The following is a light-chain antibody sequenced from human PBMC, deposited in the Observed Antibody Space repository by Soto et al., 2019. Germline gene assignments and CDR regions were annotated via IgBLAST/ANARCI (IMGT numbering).Light chain of an antibody. V-gene: IGKV3-15*01. CDR3: QQYNDWPPTWT. CDR2: GAS. J-gene: IGKJ1*01. CDR1: QSVSSK. Sequence: EIVMTQSPATLSASPGETATLSCRASQSVSSKLAWYQQKPGQAPRVLIYGASTRGTGIPARFSGSGSGTEFTLTISSLQSEDFAVYYCQQYNDWPPTWTFGQGTRVEIK.